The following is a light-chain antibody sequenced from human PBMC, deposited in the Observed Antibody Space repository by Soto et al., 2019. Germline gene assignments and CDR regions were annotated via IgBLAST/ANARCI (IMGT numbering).Light chain of an antibody. J-gene: IGLJ1*01. Sequence: QSALTQPASVSGSPGQSITISCTGTSSDVGSYNLVSWYQQHPGKAPKLMIYEVSKRPSGVSNRFSGSKSGNTASLTISGFQAEDEANNSCCSYEGSSTFAYVFGTGTKVTVL. CDR3: CSYEGSSTFAYV. V-gene: IGLV2-23*02. CDR1: SSDVGSYNL. CDR2: EVS.